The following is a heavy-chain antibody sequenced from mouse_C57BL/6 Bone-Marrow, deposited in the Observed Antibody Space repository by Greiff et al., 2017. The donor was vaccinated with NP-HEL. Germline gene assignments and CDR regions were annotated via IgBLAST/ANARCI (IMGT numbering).Heavy chain of an antibody. D-gene: IGHD3-2*02. Sequence: QVQLQQSGPELVKPGASVKISCKASGYAFSSSWMNWVKQRPGKGLEWIGRIYPGDGDTKYNGKLKGKATLTADKSSSTAYMQLSSLTSEDSAVYFCARQLRLPRPSFAYWGQGTLVTVSA. CDR1: GYAFSSSW. CDR2: IYPGDGDT. V-gene: IGHV1-82*01. CDR3: ARQLRLPRPSFAY. J-gene: IGHJ3*01.